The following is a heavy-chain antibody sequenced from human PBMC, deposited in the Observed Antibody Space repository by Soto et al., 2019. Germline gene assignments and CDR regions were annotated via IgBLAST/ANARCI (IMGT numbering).Heavy chain of an antibody. J-gene: IGHJ6*02. CDR3: AYPGGDYGDYGVDYYYGMDV. V-gene: IGHV3-23*01. CDR2: ISGSGGST. CDR1: GFTFSSYA. D-gene: IGHD4-17*01. Sequence: EVQLLESGGGLVQPGGSLRLSCAASGFTFSSYAMSWVRQAPGKGLEWVSAISGSGGSTYYADSVKGRFTISRDNSKNTLYLQMNSRRAEDTAVYYCAYPGGDYGDYGVDYYYGMDVWGQGTTVTVSS.